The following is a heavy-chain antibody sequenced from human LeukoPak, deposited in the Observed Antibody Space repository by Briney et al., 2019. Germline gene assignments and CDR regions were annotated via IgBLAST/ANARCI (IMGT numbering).Heavy chain of an antibody. Sequence: GGSLRLSCAASGFTFSDYAMHWVRQAPGKGLEWVAVLSYGGTNKYYADSVKGRFTISRDNSKNTMFLQMNSLRAEDTAVYHCARDRSGYANDAFDFWGQGRMVTVSS. CDR1: GFTFSDYA. D-gene: IGHD3-3*01. CDR2: LSYGGTNK. J-gene: IGHJ3*01. V-gene: IGHV3-30-3*01. CDR3: ARDRSGYANDAFDF.